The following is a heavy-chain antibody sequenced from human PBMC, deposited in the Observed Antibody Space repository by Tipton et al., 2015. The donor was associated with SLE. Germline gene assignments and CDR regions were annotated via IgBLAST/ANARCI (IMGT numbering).Heavy chain of an antibody. CDR2: IYYSGNT. D-gene: IGHD3-22*01. V-gene: IGHV4-31*03. Sequence: TLSLTCTVSGGSINSGGFYWTWIRQHPGKGLEWIGHIYYSGNTYYNPSLKSRVTMSVDTSYNQSSLKLSSVNAADTAVYYCARGAGYSGTSGYSFDHWGQGALVTVSS. J-gene: IGHJ4*02. CDR3: ARGAGYSGTSGYSFDH. CDR1: GGSINSGGFY.